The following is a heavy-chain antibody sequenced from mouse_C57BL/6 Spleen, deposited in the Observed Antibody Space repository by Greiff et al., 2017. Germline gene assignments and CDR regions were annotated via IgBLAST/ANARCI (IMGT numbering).Heavy chain of an antibody. J-gene: IGHJ2*01. V-gene: IGHV1-64*01. D-gene: IGHD1-1*01. Sequence: VQLQQPGAELVKPGASVKLSCKASGYTFTSYWMHWVKQRPGQGLEWIGMIHPNSGSTNNNEKFKSKATLTVDQTSSTAYMQLSSLTSEDSAVYYCARRELITTVVPFDYWGQGTTLTVSS. CDR1: GYTFTSYW. CDR2: IHPNSGST. CDR3: ARRELITTVVPFDY.